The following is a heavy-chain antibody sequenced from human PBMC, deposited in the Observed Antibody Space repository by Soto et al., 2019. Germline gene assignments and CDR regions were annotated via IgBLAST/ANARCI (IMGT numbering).Heavy chain of an antibody. CDR3: ARDVDPSGSYYTDY. Sequence: ASVKVSCKASGYTFTGYYMHWVRPAPGQGLEWMGWINPNSGGTNYAQSFQGRVTMTTDTSTRTANVELRRLTSDDTAVYYCARDVDPSGSYYTDYWGPGTLVTVSS. V-gene: IGHV1-2*02. J-gene: IGHJ4*02. CDR2: INPNSGGT. D-gene: IGHD1-26*01. CDR1: GYTFTGYY.